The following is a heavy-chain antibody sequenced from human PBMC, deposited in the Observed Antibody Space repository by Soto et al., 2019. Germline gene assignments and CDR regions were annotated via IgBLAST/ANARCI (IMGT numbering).Heavy chain of an antibody. CDR2: IIPILGIA. Sequence: ASVKVSCKASGYTFTSYTISWVRQAPGQGLEWMGRIIPILGIANYAQKFQGRVTITADKSTSTAYMELSSLRSEDTAVYYCAREGGVMPATAIPSPGSGQPFDPWGQGTLVTVSS. V-gene: IGHV1-69*04. D-gene: IGHD2-2*02. CDR3: AREGGVMPATAIPSPGSGQPFDP. CDR1: GYTFTSYT. J-gene: IGHJ5*02.